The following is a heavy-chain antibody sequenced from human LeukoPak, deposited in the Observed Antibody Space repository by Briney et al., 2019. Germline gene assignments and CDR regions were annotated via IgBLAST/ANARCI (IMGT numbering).Heavy chain of an antibody. CDR3: ARCSSGGSFFDF. V-gene: IGHV1-69*05. J-gene: IGHJ4*02. D-gene: IGHD3-10*02. Sequence: AVKVSCKASGGTFSGYVVSWVRQAPGQGLEWMGGIIPMLNKANYAQKFQGRVTVTTDESTSTANMELRSLRSEDTAIYYCARCSSGGSFFDFWAQGTLVTASS. CDR1: GGTFSGYV. CDR2: IIPMLNKA.